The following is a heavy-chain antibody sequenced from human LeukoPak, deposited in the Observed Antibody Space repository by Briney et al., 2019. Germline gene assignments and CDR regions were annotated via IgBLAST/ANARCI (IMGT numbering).Heavy chain of an antibody. V-gene: IGHV4-39*07. D-gene: IGHD6-6*01. CDR1: GDSISSSSYY. Sequence: PSETLSLTCTVSGDSISSSSYYWGWIRQPPGKGLEWIGSIYYSGSTYYNPSLNSRVTISVDTSKNQFSLKLSSVTAADTAVYYCARVVYYFDYWGQGTLVTVSS. CDR3: ARVVYYFDY. CDR2: IYYSGST. J-gene: IGHJ4*02.